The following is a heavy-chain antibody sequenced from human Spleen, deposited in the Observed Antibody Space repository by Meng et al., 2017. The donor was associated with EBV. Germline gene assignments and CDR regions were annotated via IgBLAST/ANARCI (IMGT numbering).Heavy chain of an antibody. V-gene: IGHV4-61*01. D-gene: IGHD6-6*01. CDR1: GESVSSGRYY. CDR2: IYFTGAT. J-gene: IGHJ4*02. CDR3: ARNLYSNSFFDY. Sequence: VQLEVAGPVLVKPSETLSLTCTVSGESVSSGRYYWDWIRQSPGKGLEWIGYIYFTGATNYNPSLKSRVTISLDTSKNQFSLRLSSATAADTAVYYCARNLYSNSFFDYWGRGTLVTVSS.